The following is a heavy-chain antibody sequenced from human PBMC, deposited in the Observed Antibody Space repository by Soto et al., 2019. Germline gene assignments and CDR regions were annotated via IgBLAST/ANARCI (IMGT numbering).Heavy chain of an antibody. J-gene: IGHJ4*02. V-gene: IGHV3-23*01. CDR2: ISGSGGST. Sequence: EVQLLESGGGLVQPGGSLRLSCAASGFTFSSYAMSWVRQAPGKGLEWVSAISGSGGSTYYADCVKGRFTISRDNSKNTLYLQMNSLRAEDTAVYYCAKDIVATTPVGDYVQEDYWGQGTLVTVSS. D-gene: IGHD5-12*01. CDR3: AKDIVATTPVGDYVQEDY. CDR1: GFTFSSYA.